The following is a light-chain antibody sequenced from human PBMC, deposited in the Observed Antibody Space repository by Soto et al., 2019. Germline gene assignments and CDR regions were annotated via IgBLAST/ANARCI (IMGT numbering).Light chain of an antibody. CDR3: SSYTTSSTLAV. J-gene: IGLJ1*01. CDR1: SSDIGGYNY. CDR2: EVS. Sequence: QPVLTQPASVSGSPGQSITISCTGTSSDIGGYNYVSWYQQYPGKAPKLMIYEVSYRPSGVSNRFSGSKSGNTASLTISGLQAEDEADYYCSSYTTSSTLAVFGTGTKLTVL. V-gene: IGLV2-14*01.